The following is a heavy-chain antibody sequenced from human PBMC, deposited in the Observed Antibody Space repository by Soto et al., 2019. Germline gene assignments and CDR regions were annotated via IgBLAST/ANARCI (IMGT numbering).Heavy chain of an antibody. V-gene: IGHV4-31*03. J-gene: IGHJ4*02. CDR3: ARLTTVTYFDY. CDR1: GGSISSGGYY. D-gene: IGHD4-17*01. Sequence: PSEILSLTCTVSGGSISSGGYYWSWIRQHPGKGLEWIGYIYYSGSTYYNPSLKSRVTISVDTSKNQFSLKLSSVTAADTAVYYCARLTTVTYFDYWGQGTLVTVSS. CDR2: IYYSGST.